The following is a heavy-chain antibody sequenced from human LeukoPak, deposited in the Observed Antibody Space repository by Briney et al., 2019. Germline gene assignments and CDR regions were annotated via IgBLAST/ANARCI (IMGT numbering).Heavy chain of an antibody. D-gene: IGHD2-2*01. CDR3: ARLKLLWSNYFDY. CDR2: IKQDGSEK. CDR1: GFTFSSYW. J-gene: IGHJ4*02. Sequence: PGGSLRLSCAASGFTFSSYWMSWVRQAPGKGLEWVANIKQDGSEKYYVDSVKGRFTISRDNAKNPLYLQMNSLRAEDTAVYYCARLKLLWSNYFDYWGEGALVTLSS. V-gene: IGHV3-7*01.